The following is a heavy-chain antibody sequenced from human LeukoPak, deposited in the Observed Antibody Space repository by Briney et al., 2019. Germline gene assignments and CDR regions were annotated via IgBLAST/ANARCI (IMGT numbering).Heavy chain of an antibody. CDR1: GGSISSSTYY. V-gene: IGHV4-39*07. D-gene: IGHD4-17*01. CDR3: ARIYGDYRMDV. J-gene: IGHJ6*02. Sequence: PSETLSLTCTVSGGSISSSTYYWGWIRQPPGKGLEWIGSIYYSGSTYYNPSLKSRVTISVDTSKNQFSLKLSSVTAADTAVYYCARIYGDYRMDVWGQGTTVTVSS. CDR2: IYYSGST.